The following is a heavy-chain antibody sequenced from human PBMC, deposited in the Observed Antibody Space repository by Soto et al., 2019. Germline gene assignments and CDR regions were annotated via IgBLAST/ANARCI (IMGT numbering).Heavy chain of an antibody. CDR1: GYSFAGYW. CDR3: ARQIYDSDTGPNFQYYFDS. V-gene: IGHV5-10-1*01. Sequence: LKISCKGSGYSFAGYWITWVRQKPGKGLEWMGRIDPSDSQTYYSPSFRGHVTISVTKSITTVFLQWSSLRASDTAMYYCARQIYDSDTGPNFQYYFDSWGQGTPVTVSS. CDR2: IDPSDSQT. D-gene: IGHD3-22*01. J-gene: IGHJ4*02.